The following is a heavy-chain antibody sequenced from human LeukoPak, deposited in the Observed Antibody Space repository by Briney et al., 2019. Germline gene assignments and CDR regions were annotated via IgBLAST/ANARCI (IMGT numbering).Heavy chain of an antibody. J-gene: IGHJ4*02. V-gene: IGHV1-46*01. CDR2: INPSGGST. D-gene: IGHD3-3*01. CDR1: GYTFTSYY. Sequence: ASVKVSCKASGYTFTSYYMHWVRQAPGQGLEWVGIINPSGGSTSYAQKFQGRVTMTRDTSTSTVYMELSSLRSEDTAVYYCAREDTIFGVVTWYYFDYWGQGTLVTVSS. CDR3: AREDTIFGVVTWYYFDY.